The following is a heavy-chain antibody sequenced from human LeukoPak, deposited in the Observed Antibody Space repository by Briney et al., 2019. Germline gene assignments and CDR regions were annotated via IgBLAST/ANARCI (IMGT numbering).Heavy chain of an antibody. CDR1: GFTFSSST. J-gene: IGHJ4*02. CDR2: ISGSGGST. Sequence: GGSLRLSCAASGFTFSSSTMTWVRQAPGKGLEWVSGISGSGGSTYYAESVKGRFTISRDNSKGTLYLQMNSLRAEDTAIYYCAKGSGWYNWGQGTLVTVSS. D-gene: IGHD6-19*01. V-gene: IGHV3-23*01. CDR3: AKGSGWYN.